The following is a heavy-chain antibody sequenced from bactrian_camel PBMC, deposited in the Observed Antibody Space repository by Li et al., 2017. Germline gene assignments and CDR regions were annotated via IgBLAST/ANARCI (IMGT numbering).Heavy chain of an antibody. CDR2: LKTDGDRT. CDR3: AADSPCPDTVRFRY. Sequence: VQLVESGGGLVQPGESLRLSCVASGITFSRHDMSWVRQAPGKGLEWVSPLKTDGDRTYYADSVKGRFTMSKDNAKNTLNLQVNSLKPEDTAMYYCAADSPCPDTVRFRYWGQGTQVTVS. D-gene: IGHD6*01. J-gene: IGHJ4*01. V-gene: IGHV3S40*01. CDR1: GITFSRHD.